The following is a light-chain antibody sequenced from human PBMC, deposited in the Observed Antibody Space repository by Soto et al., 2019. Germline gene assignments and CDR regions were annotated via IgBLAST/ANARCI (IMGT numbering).Light chain of an antibody. CDR3: QQSYSTPRRT. Sequence: DIQMTQSPSTLSASVGDRVTIPCCPSQSISSYLNWYQQKPGKAAKLLIYAASSLQSGVPSRFSGSGSGTDFTLTISSLQPEDFATYYCQQSYSTPRRTFGQGTKVDIK. V-gene: IGKV1-39*01. CDR1: QSISSY. CDR2: AAS. J-gene: IGKJ1*01.